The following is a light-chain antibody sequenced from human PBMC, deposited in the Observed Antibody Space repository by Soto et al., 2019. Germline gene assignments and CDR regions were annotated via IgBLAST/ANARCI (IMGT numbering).Light chain of an antibody. CDR1: SSDVGGYNY. CDR3: SSHSSSSTLVV. J-gene: IGLJ2*01. CDR2: DVN. V-gene: IGLV2-14*03. Sequence: QSALSQPASMSGSPGQSITISCTGTSSDVGGYNYVSWYRQYPGKAPKLIIYDVNNRPSEVSNRFSGSKSDNTASLTISGLRAEDEADYYCSSHSSSSTLVVFGGGTKLTVL.